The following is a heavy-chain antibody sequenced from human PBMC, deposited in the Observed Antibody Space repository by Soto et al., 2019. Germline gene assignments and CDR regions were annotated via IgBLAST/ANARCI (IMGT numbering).Heavy chain of an antibody. CDR1: GGSISSSNW. D-gene: IGHD3-10*01. CDR3: ASATIVRGVITVREDGIGA. V-gene: IGHV4-4*02. Sequence: SETLSLTCAVSGGSISSSNWWNWVRQPPGKGLEWIGEIYHSGSTNYNPSLKSRVTISVDKSKNQFSLKLSSVTAAATGVYYFASATIVRGVITVREDGIGARGQGATVTVSS. CDR2: IYHSGST. J-gene: IGHJ6*02.